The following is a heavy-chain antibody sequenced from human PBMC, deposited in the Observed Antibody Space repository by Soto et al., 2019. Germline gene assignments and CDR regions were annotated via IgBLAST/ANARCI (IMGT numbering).Heavy chain of an antibody. J-gene: IGHJ4*02. V-gene: IGHV3-23*01. D-gene: IGHD3-10*01. Sequence: EVQLLESGGGLVQPGGSLRLSCAASGFTFSSYAMSWVRQAPGKGLEWVSAISGSGGSTYYADSVKGRFTISRDNSKHTLYLQMNSLRAEDTAVYYCAKQRGVRGAFFDYWGQGTLVTVSS. CDR3: AKQRGVRGAFFDY. CDR1: GFTFSSYA. CDR2: ISGSGGST.